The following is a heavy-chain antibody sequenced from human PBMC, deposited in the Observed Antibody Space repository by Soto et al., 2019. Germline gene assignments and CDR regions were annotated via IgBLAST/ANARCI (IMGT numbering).Heavy chain of an antibody. D-gene: IGHD1-26*01. CDR2: IYSSGSA. CDR1: RASIYTYS. J-gene: IGHJ4*02. V-gene: IGHV4-4*07. CDR3: GTIVGANDY. Sequence: SETLSLTCTVSRASIYTYSWTWIRQPAGKGLQWIGHIYSSGSANYSPSLKSRVSMSVDSSKNQISLKLSSVTAADTAVYYCGTIVGANDYCGQGTLVTVAS.